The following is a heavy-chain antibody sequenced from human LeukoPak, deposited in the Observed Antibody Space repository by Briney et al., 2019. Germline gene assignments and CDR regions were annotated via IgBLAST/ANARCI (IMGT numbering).Heavy chain of an antibody. J-gene: IGHJ4*02. CDR1: GFTFGDYA. CDR2: IRSKAYGGTT. D-gene: IGHD6-19*01. V-gene: IGHV3-49*03. CDR3: TRRPVAGKGEVDY. Sequence: QPGGSLRLSCTASGFTFGDYAMSWFRQAPGKGLEWVGFIRSKAYGGTTEYAASVKGRFTISRDDSKSIAYLQMNSLKTEDTAVYYCTRRPVAGKGEVDYWGQGTLVTVSS.